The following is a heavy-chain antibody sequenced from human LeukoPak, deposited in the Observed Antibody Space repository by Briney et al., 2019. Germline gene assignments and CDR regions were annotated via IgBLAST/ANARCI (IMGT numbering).Heavy chain of an antibody. Sequence: PGRSLRLSCAASGFTFDDYAMHWVRQAPGKGLEWVSAISGSGGSTYYADSVKGRFTISRDNSKNTLYLQMNSLRAEDTAVYYCAKRPPLQLWSRGGDYWGQGTLVTVSS. V-gene: IGHV3-23*01. J-gene: IGHJ4*02. CDR2: ISGSGGST. CDR1: GFTFDDYA. CDR3: AKRPPLQLWSRGGDY. D-gene: IGHD5-18*01.